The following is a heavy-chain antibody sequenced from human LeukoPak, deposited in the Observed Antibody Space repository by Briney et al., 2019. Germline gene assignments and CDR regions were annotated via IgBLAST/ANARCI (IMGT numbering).Heavy chain of an antibody. J-gene: IGHJ5*02. D-gene: IGHD6-6*01. CDR2: INPNSGGT. CDR1: GYTFTGYY. Sequence: ASVKVSCKASGYTFTGYYMHWVRQAPGQGLEWMGWINPNSGGTNYAQKFQGRVTMTRDTSISTAYMELSRLRSEDTAVYYCARGSASSSSPWFDPWGQGTLVTVSS. CDR3: ARGSASSSSPWFDP. V-gene: IGHV1-2*02.